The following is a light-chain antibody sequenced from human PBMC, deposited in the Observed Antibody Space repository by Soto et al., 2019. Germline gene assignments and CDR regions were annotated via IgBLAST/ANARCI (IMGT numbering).Light chain of an antibody. V-gene: IGKV1-33*01. CDR3: QQYDNLPPFT. CDR2: GAS. Sequence: DIQMTQSPSSLSVSVGARVSITCQASQDIRTSLSWFQQKPGRAPKLLIYGASNLETGVPSRFRGSGSGRDFTFTIISLQPEDIATYYCQQYDNLPPFTFGPGTKVDIK. CDR1: QDIRTS. J-gene: IGKJ3*01.